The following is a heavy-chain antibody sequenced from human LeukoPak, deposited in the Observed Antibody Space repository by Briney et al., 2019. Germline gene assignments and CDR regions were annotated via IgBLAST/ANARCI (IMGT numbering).Heavy chain of an antibody. CDR1: GFSINIYY. CDR2: LYSGGST. V-gene: IGHV3-53*01. D-gene: IGHD2-15*01. Sequence: GGSLRLSCSASGFSINIYYMTWVRKAQGGGLKWVSVLYSGGSTYYAASVKGRFTISRDNSKNTVYLQMNSLRAEDTAVYYCARGWVVATGAFDIWGHGTMVSVSS. J-gene: IGHJ3*02. CDR3: ARGWVVATGAFDI.